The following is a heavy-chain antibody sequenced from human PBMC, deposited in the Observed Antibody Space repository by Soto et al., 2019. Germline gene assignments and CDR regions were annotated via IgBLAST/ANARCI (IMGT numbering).Heavy chain of an antibody. CDR3: AENGRVKGYYYGVDV. D-gene: IGHD2-21*01. Sequence: ASVKVSCKASGFTFTRSAVQWVRQARGQRLEWIGWIVVDSGNTIYAQKFQERVTITRDMSTSTLYMELHSLASEDTAVYYCAENGRVKGYYYGVDVWGQGTTVTVSS. J-gene: IGHJ6*02. CDR1: GFTFTRSA. V-gene: IGHV1-58*01. CDR2: IVVDSGNT.